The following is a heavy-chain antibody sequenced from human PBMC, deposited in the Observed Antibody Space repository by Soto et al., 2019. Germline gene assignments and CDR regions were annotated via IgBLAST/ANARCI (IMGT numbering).Heavy chain of an antibody. V-gene: IGHV4-59*08. Sequence: PSQTLSLTCTVSGGSISSYYWSWIRQPPGKGLEWIGYIYYSGSTNYNPSLKSRVTISVDTSKNQFSLKLSSVTAADTAVYYCARLLVYDFWSGYLDYYYMDVWGKGTTVTVSS. CDR1: GGSISSYY. D-gene: IGHD3-3*01. CDR3: ARLLVYDFWSGYLDYYYMDV. CDR2: IYYSGST. J-gene: IGHJ6*03.